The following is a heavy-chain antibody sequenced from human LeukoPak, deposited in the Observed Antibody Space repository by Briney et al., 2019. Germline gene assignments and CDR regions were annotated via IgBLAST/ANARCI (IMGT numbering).Heavy chain of an antibody. D-gene: IGHD2-15*01. V-gene: IGHV4-34*01. CDR2: IDYSGTT. Sequence: PSETLSLTCAVSGGSFRHPYCNWIRQSPGEGLEWIGDIDYSGTTNYNPSLKGRVILSVDMSKNQFSLKLSSVTAADTAVYYCARGLSGGYTRNFGIYYYGLDVWGQGTTVTVSS. CDR1: GGSFRHPY. J-gene: IGHJ6*02. CDR3: ARGLSGGYTRNFGIYYYGLDV.